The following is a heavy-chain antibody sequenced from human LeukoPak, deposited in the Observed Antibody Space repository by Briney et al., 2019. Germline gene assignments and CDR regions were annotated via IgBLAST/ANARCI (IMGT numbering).Heavy chain of an antibody. CDR1: GGTFGSYA. CDR3: ARGRGYFDWLSIDY. Sequence: ASVKVSCKASGGTFGSYAISWVRQAPGQGLEWMGGIIPIFGTANYAQKFQGRVTITADESTSTAYMELSSLRSEDTAVHYCARGRGYFDWLSIDYWGQGTLVTVSS. D-gene: IGHD3-9*01. J-gene: IGHJ4*02. CDR2: IIPIFGTA. V-gene: IGHV1-69*13.